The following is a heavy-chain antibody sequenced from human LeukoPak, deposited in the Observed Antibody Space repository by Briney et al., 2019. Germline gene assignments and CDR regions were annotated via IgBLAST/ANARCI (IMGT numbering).Heavy chain of an antibody. CDR1: GFIFSDYG. J-gene: IGHJ4*02. CDR2: IRSDGYK. V-gene: IGHV3-30*02. Sequence: GGSLRLSCAASGFIFSDYGMHWVRQAPGKGLEWVAFIRSDGYKYYADSVKGRFSVSRDNSKNTVYLQMNSLRAEDTAVYYCARDYNWGVDYWGQGTLVTVSS. D-gene: IGHD7-27*01. CDR3: ARDYNWGVDY.